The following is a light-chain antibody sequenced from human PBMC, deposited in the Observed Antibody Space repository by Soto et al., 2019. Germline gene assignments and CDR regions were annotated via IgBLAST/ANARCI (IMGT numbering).Light chain of an antibody. CDR1: QVISNY. J-gene: IGKJ3*01. Sequence: DIQMTQSPSSLSASVGDRVTITCRASQVISNYLAWYQQKPGKVPKLLIYAASTLQSGVPSRFSGSGSGTDFTLTISSLQPEDVATYYCQKYNSAPSFTFDPGTKVDIK. CDR2: AAS. V-gene: IGKV1-27*01. CDR3: QKYNSAPSFT.